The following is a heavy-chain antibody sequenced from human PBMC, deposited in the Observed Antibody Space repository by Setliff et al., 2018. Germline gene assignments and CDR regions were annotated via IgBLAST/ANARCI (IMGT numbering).Heavy chain of an antibody. V-gene: IGHV4-34*01. CDR2: IYYSGST. CDR1: GGSFSGYY. CDR3: AREPWYYNFWSGYTRDYFDY. J-gene: IGHJ4*02. D-gene: IGHD3-3*01. Sequence: SETLSLTCAVYGGSFSGYYWGWIRQPPGKGLEWIGSIYYSGSTYYNPSLKSRVTITVDTSKNQFSLKLSSVIAADTAVYYCAREPWYYNFWSGYTRDYFDYWGQGTLVTVSS.